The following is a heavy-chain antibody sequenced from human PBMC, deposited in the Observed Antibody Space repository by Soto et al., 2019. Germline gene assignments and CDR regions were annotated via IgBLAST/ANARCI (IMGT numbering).Heavy chain of an antibody. CDR2: ISGSGGST. Sequence: LSLSCAASGFTFSPYAMSWVRQAPGKGLEWVSSISGSGGSTHYADSVKGRLTVSRDNSKKTLYLQMSSLRADDSAVYFCARGSKDSYPGSRIFDFWGRGTLVTVSS. CDR1: GFTFSPYA. J-gene: IGHJ4*02. V-gene: IGHV3-23*01. CDR3: ARGSKDSYPGSRIFDF. D-gene: IGHD3-10*01.